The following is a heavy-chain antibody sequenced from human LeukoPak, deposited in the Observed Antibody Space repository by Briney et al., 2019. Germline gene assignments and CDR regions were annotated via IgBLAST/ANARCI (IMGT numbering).Heavy chain of an antibody. V-gene: IGHV1-3*01. Sequence: SVKVSCKVSGYTFTIYAMHWVRQAPEQRLERMGWINAGNGNTKYSQKFQGRVTITRDTSASTAYMELSSLRSEAPAVYYCARASWEYCSGGSCYDPPEYFQHWGQGTLVTVSS. CDR3: ARASWEYCSGGSCYDPPEYFQH. J-gene: IGHJ1*01. CDR1: GYTFTIYA. CDR2: INAGNGNT. D-gene: IGHD2-15*01.